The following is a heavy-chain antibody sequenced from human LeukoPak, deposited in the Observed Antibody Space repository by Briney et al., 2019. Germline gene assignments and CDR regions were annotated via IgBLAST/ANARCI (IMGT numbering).Heavy chain of an antibody. V-gene: IGHV1-46*01. CDR2: INPSGGTT. J-gene: IGHJ4*02. D-gene: IGHD2-2*02. CDR3: ARDLSGYCSSTSCYNTFDY. CDR1: GYTFITYY. Sequence: ASVKVSCKAFGYTFITYYMHWVRQAPGQGLEWMGIINPSGGTTSYAQKFQGRVTMTRDTSASTAYMELSSLRSEDTAVYYCARDLSGYCSSTSCYNTFDYWGQGTLVTVSS.